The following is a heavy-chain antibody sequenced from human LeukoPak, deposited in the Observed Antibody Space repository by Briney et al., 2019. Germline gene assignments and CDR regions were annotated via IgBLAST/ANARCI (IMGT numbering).Heavy chain of an antibody. CDR3: AKSDGSGSYFDS. V-gene: IGHV4-59*01. CDR1: GGSISSYY. CDR2: IYYSGST. D-gene: IGHD3-10*01. J-gene: IGHJ4*02. Sequence: PSETLSLTCTVSGGSISSYYWSWIRQPPGKGLEWIGYIYYSGSTNYNPSLKSRVTISVDTSKNQFSLKLSSVTAADTAVYYCAKSDGSGSYFDSWGQGTLVTVSS.